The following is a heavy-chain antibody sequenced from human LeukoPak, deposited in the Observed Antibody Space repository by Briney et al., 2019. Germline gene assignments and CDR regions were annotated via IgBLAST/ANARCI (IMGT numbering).Heavy chain of an antibody. CDR2: ISSSSSYI. Sequence: GGSLRLSCAASGFTFSSYAMSWVRQAPGKGLEWVSSISSSSSYIYYADSVKGRFTISRDNAKNSLFLQMNTLRAEDTAVYFCARDSGSPNYYFDYWGQGTLVIVSS. J-gene: IGHJ4*02. CDR1: GFTFSSYA. V-gene: IGHV3-21*01. CDR3: ARDSGSPNYYFDY. D-gene: IGHD1-26*01.